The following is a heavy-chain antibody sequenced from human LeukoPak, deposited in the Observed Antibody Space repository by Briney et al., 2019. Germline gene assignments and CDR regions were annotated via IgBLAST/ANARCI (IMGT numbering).Heavy chain of an antibody. CDR2: ISAGGT. D-gene: IGHD3-22*01. J-gene: IGHJ6*03. CDR1: GFTFSNFA. V-gene: IGHV3-23*01. CDR3: AKLTTYYYDSSAKSGGYMDV. Sequence: GGSLRLSCAASGFTFSNFAMNWVRQAPGKGLEWVSAISAGGTFYADSVKGRFTISRDNSKNTLYLQMNSLRAEDTAVYYCAKLTTYYYDSSAKSGGYMDVWGKGTTVTISS.